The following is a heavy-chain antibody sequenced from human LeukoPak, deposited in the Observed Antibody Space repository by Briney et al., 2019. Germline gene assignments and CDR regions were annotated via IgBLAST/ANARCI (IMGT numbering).Heavy chain of an antibody. CDR3: ARDYYDSSGYYNWFDP. V-gene: IGHV4-4*02. CDR1: GGSISSSNW. J-gene: IGHJ5*02. Sequence: PSETLSLTCAVSGGSISSSNWWSWVRQPPGKGLEWIGEIYHSGSTNYNPSLKSRVTISVDKSKNQFSLKLSSVTAADTAVYYCARDYYDSSGYYNWFDPWGQGTLVTVSS. D-gene: IGHD3-22*01. CDR2: IYHSGST.